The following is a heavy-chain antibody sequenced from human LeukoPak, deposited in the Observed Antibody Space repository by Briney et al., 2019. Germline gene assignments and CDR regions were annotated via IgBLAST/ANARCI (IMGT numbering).Heavy chain of an antibody. Sequence: GRSLRLSCAASGFTFDDYAMHWVRQAPGKGLEWVSGISWNSGSIGYADSVKGRFTISRDNAKNSLYLQMNSLRAEDTALYYCAKDISRLLDAFDTWGQGTMVTVSS. V-gene: IGHV3-9*01. CDR1: GFTFDDYA. D-gene: IGHD2-15*01. CDR2: ISWNSGSI. CDR3: AKDISRLLDAFDT. J-gene: IGHJ3*02.